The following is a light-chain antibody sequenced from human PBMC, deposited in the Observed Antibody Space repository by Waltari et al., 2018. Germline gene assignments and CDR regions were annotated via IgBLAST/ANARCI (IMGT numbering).Light chain of an antibody. CDR3: QHYVKLPVT. CDR2: GAS. J-gene: IGKJ1*01. Sequence: EIVLTQSPGTLSLSPGERGPLSCRASQSVSRALAWYQQKPGKAPRPLIYGASTRATGVPDSFSGSGYGTDFSLTISSLDPEDFAVYYCQHYVKLPVTYGQGTKVEI. V-gene: IGKV3-20*01. CDR1: QSVSRA.